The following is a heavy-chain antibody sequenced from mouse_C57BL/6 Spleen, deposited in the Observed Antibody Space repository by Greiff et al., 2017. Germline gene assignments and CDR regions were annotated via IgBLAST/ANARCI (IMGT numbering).Heavy chain of an antibody. J-gene: IGHJ2*01. CDR1: GYTFTSYW. D-gene: IGHD1-1*01. CDR3: AKGGSYYYGSSYPFDY. CDR2: IHPNSGST. Sequence: QVQLQQPGAELVKPGASVKLSCKASGYTFTSYWMHWVKQRPGQGLEWIGMIHPNSGSTNYNEKFKSKATLTVDKPSSTAYMQLSSLTSEDSAVYYCAKGGSYYYGSSYPFDYWGQGTTLTVSS. V-gene: IGHV1-64*01.